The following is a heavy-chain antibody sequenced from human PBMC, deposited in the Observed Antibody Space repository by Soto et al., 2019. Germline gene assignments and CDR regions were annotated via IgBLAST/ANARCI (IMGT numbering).Heavy chain of an antibody. CDR1: GYSFTSYW. D-gene: IGHD6-13*01. CDR2: IYPGDSDT. CDR3: ASNQVPGIAAAGTVLVDAFDI. Sequence: EVQLVQSGAEVKKPGESLKISCKGSGYSFTSYWIGWVRQMPGKGLEWMGIIYPGDSDTRYSPSFQGQVTISADKSISTAYLQWSSLKASDTAMYYCASNQVPGIAAAGTVLVDAFDIWGQGTMVTVSS. J-gene: IGHJ3*02. V-gene: IGHV5-51*01.